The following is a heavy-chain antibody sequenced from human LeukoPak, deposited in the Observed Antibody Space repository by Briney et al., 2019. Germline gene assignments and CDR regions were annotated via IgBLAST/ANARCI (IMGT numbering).Heavy chain of an antibody. CDR2: IYTSGST. CDR3: AVRVAVAGTYWFDP. V-gene: IGHV4-61*02. J-gene: IGHJ5*02. CDR1: GGSISSGSYY. Sequence: SGTLSLTCTVSGGSISSGSYYWSWIRQPAGKGLEWIGRIYTSGSTNYNPSLKSRVTISYTSKNQFSLKLNSVTAADTAVYYCAVRVAVAGTYWFDPWGQGTLVTVSS. D-gene: IGHD6-19*01.